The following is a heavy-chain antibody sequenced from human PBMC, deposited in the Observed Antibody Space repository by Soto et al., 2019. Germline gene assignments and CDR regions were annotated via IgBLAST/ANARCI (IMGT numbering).Heavy chain of an antibody. Sequence: PGESLKISCKGSGYSFTSYWIGWVRKMPGKGLEWMGIIYPGDSDTRYSPSFQGQVTISADKSISTAYLQWSSLKASDTAMYYCALSYDYVWGSYAFDIWGQGTMVTVSS. CDR3: ALSYDYVWGSYAFDI. CDR2: IYPGDSDT. D-gene: IGHD3-16*01. J-gene: IGHJ3*02. CDR1: GYSFTSYW. V-gene: IGHV5-51*01.